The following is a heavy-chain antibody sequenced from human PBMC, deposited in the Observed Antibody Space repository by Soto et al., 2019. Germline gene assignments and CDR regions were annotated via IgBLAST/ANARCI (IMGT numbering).Heavy chain of an antibody. CDR2: IYYSGST. J-gene: IGHJ4*02. CDR3: AREGYYGAAAVDY. Sequence: SETLSLTCTVSGGSISSGGYYWSWIRQHPGKGLEWIGYIYYSGSTYYNPSLKSRVTISVDTSKNQFSLKLSSVTAADTAVYYCAREGYYGAAAVDYWGQGTLVTVSS. V-gene: IGHV4-31*03. CDR1: GGSISSGGYY. D-gene: IGHD4-17*01.